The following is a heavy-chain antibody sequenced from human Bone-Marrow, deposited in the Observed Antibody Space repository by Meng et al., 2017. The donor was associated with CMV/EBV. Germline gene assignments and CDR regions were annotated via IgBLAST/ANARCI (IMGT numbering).Heavy chain of an antibody. Sequence: GSLRLSCTVSGASLSGFFGSWIRQPPGMALEYIGFISQSGSTNYNPSLKSRVTMSVDSSKNQFSLNLTSVTAADTAVYYCARTAPGTLGGWLDPRCQGTLVTVSS. V-gene: IGHV4-4*08. CDR1: GASLSGFF. CDR2: ISQSGST. J-gene: IGHJ5*02. CDR3: ARTAPGTLGGWLDP. D-gene: IGHD3-10*01.